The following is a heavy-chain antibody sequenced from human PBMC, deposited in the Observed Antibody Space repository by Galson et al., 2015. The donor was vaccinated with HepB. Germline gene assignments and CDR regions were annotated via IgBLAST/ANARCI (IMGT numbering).Heavy chain of an antibody. CDR2: IYWNDDN. CDR1: GFSLTTSGVG. J-gene: IGHJ6*02. CDR3: AHMRGFCSSTSCYGGMDV. Sequence: PALVKPTQTLTLTCTFSGFSLTTSGVGVGWIRQPPGKALEWLALIYWNDDNRYSPSLKSRLTITKDTSKNQVVLTMTNMDPVDTATYYCAHMRGFCSSTSCYGGMDVWGQGTTVTVSS. D-gene: IGHD2-2*01. V-gene: IGHV2-5*01.